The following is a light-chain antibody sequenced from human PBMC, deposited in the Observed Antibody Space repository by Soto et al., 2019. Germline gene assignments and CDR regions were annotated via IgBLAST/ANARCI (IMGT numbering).Light chain of an antibody. J-gene: IGKJ2*01. CDR1: QSLLHSNGYNY. Sequence: EIVMTQSPLSLSVTPGEPASISCRSSQSLLHSNGYNYFDWYLQKPGQSPQLLIYWGSNRASGGPDRFSGSGSGTDFTLKISRVEAEDVGVYYCMQALQTPPYTFGQGTKLEIK. V-gene: IGKV2-28*01. CDR3: MQALQTPPYT. CDR2: WGS.